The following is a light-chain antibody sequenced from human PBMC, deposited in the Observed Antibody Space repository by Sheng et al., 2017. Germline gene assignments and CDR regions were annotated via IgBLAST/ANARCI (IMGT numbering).Light chain of an antibody. V-gene: IGKV3-15*01. CDR1: QRIYIN. CDR2: DAS. CDR3: QQYHDWPT. J-gene: IGKJ3*01. Sequence: DIMLTQSPATLSVSPGGTVTLSCRASQRIYINVAWYQQRPGQAPRVLIYDASIRATGFPATVQWRWVWGQSSLSPSAACSLRILQFISVQQYHDWPTFGPGTKLEIK.